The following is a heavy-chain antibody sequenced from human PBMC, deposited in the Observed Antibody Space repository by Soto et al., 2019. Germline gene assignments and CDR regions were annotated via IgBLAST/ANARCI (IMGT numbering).Heavy chain of an antibody. CDR3: ARGMTLTAKGWFDL. CDR2: ISYDGNRI. Sequence: QVQLVESGGGVVQRGGSLRLTCAASGFTFSSYSMNWVRQSPGKGLEWVAVISYDGNRIYYADPVKGRVTISRDNTKNTMFLHMSGSRPKDMYVYYCARGMTLTAKGWFDLWGQGTKVTVSS. D-gene: IGHD2-21*02. V-gene: IGHV3-30*11. J-gene: IGHJ5*02. CDR1: GFTFSSYS.